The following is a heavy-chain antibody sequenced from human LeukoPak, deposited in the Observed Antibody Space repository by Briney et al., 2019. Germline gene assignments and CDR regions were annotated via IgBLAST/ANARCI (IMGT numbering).Heavy chain of an antibody. Sequence: SETLSLTCTVSGYSISSGYYWGWIRQPPGKGLEWIGSIYHSGSTYYNPSLKSRVTISVDTSKNQFSLKLSSVTAADTAVYYCASYCSGGSCRLDAFDIWGQGTMVTVSS. CDR1: GYSISSGYY. J-gene: IGHJ3*02. V-gene: IGHV4-38-2*02. CDR2: IYHSGST. CDR3: ASYCSGGSCRLDAFDI. D-gene: IGHD2-15*01.